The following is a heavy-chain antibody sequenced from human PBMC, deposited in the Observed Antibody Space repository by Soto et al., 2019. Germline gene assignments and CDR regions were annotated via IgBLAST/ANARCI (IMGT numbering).Heavy chain of an antibody. J-gene: IGHJ5*02. CDR3: AKDGGGYP. V-gene: IGHV1-69*18. Sequence: HAQLVQSGAELRKPGSSVKVSCKASVGIFSNFAFSWVRQAPGQGLVWVGTVVPVYGAVHYAHQFQGRVTITADESTTTTYMEMSGLRSEDTAVYYCAKDGGGYPWGQGTLVTVSS. CDR2: VVPVYGAV. D-gene: IGHD2-15*01. CDR1: VGIFSNFA.